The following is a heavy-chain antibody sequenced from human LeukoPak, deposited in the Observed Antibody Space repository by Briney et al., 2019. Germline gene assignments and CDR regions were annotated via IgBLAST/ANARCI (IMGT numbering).Heavy chain of an antibody. J-gene: IGHJ5*02. D-gene: IGHD2-2*01. Sequence: SVKVSCKASGGTFSSYTISWVRQAPGQGLEWMGRIIPILGIANYAQKFQGRVTITADKSTSTAYMELSSLRSEDTAVYYCTRDTGYCSSTSCLNWFDPWGQGTLVTVSS. V-gene: IGHV1-69*04. CDR3: TRDTGYCSSTSCLNWFDP. CDR2: IIPILGIA. CDR1: GGTFSSYT.